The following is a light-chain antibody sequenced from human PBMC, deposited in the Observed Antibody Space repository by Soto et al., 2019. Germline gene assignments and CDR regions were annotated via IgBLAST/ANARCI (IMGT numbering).Light chain of an antibody. CDR3: QQYGSSLWT. J-gene: IGKJ1*01. CDR2: GAS. Sequence: LLPQFPGTQSVSPGASATLPCRASQSVSSSYLAWYKQTPGQAPRLLIYGASSRATGIPDRVSGSGSGTDFTLTISRLEPEDFAVYYGQQYGSSLWTFGRGTKVDI. CDR1: QSVSSSY. V-gene: IGKV3-20*01.